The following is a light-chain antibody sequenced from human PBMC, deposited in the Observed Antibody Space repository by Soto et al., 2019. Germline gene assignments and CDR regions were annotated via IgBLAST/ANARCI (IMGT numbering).Light chain of an antibody. Sequence: EIVMTQSPATLSVSPGERATLSCRASQSVSSNLAWYQQKPGQAPRLLIYVSSTRSTGIPARFSGSGSGTEFNLTISSLQSEDFAIYYCQQYNNWTPETFGQGTKVEIK. J-gene: IGKJ1*01. CDR3: QQYNNWTPET. CDR1: QSVSSN. CDR2: VSS. V-gene: IGKV3-15*01.